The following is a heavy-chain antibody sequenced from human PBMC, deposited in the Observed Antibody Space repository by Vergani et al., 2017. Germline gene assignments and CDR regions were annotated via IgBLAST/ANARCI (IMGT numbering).Heavy chain of an antibody. CDR2: ISSGGGDI. V-gene: IGHV3-23*01. J-gene: IGHJ1*01. CDR1: GFTFDTYT. D-gene: IGHD3-10*01. Sequence: EVQLLESGGGLVQPGGSRRLSCAGAGFTFDTYTMTYVRQAPGKGLEWVATISSGGGDIFYADSVKGRFTIYRDNSKNTLFLQMNSLKDEDTAVYYCTTGGGLYYLHGEYFQHWGRGTLVSVSS. CDR3: TTGGGLYYLHGEYFQH.